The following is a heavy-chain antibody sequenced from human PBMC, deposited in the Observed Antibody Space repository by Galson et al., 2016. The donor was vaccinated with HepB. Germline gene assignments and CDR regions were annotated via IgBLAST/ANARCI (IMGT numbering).Heavy chain of an antibody. J-gene: IGHJ6*02. CDR2: IYSGGGT. CDR1: GFTVSNNY. Sequence: SLRLSCAASGFTVSNNYMRWIRQAPGKGLEWVSFIYSGGGTYYADSVRGRFTISRDNAKNSLFLQMSSLRAEDTAVFYCARHYHPVWGQGTTVTVSS. V-gene: IGHV3-66*04. CDR3: ARHYHPV.